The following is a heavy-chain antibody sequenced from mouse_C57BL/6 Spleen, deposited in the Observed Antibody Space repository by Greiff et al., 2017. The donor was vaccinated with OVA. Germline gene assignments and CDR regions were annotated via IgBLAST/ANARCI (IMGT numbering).Heavy chain of an antibody. CDR2: INPNNGGT. CDR1: GYTFTDYY. CDR3: AIPLITTEGFAY. V-gene: IGHV1-26*01. Sequence: EVQLQQSGPELVKPGASVKISCKASGYTFTDYYMNWVKQSHGKSLEWIGDINPNNGGTSYNQKFKGKATLTVDKSSSTAYMELRSLTSEDSAVYYCAIPLITTEGFAYWGQGTLVTVSA. J-gene: IGHJ3*01. D-gene: IGHD1-1*01.